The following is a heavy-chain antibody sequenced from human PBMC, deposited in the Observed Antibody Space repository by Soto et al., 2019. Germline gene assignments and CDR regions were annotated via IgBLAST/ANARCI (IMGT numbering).Heavy chain of an antibody. CDR1: GRTISSYY. D-gene: IGHD5-12*01. J-gene: IGHJ4*02. Sequence: NPSDTLSHACTVSGRTISSYYWSWIRQPPGKGLEWIGYIYYSGSTNYNPSLKSRVTISVDTSKNQFSLKLSSVTAADTAVYYCARVRTWLRYGPTLDYWGQGTLVTVS. V-gene: IGHV4-59*07. CDR2: IYYSGST. CDR3: ARVRTWLRYGPTLDY.